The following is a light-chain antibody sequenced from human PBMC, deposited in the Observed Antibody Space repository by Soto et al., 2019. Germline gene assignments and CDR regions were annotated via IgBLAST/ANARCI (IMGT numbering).Light chain of an antibody. CDR3: TSYAGSNIYV. CDR2: GVT. V-gene: IGLV2-8*01. CDR1: SSDVGRYDY. Sequence: QSALTQPPSASGSPGESVTFSGTGTSSDVGRYDYVSWYQQHPGKAPKLLIYGVTKRPSGVPDRFSGSKSGNTASLTVSGLQTDDEAYYYCTSYAGSNIYVFGTGTKLTVL. J-gene: IGLJ1*01.